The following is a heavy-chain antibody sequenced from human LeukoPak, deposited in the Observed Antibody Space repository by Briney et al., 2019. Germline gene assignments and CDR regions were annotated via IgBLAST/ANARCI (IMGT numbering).Heavy chain of an antibody. Sequence: GESLQISCKGSGYGFTSYWIGWGRQMPGKGLEGMGIIYPGESDTRYSPSFQGQVTISADKSISTAYLQWSSLKASDTAMYYCARLPGGDHYFDYWGQGTLVTVSS. J-gene: IGHJ4*02. D-gene: IGHD2-21*01. CDR3: ARLPGGDHYFDY. V-gene: IGHV5-51*01. CDR2: IYPGESDT. CDR1: GYGFTSYW.